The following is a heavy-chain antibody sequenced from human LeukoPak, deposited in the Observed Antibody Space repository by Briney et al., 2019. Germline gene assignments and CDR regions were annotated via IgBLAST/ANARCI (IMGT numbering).Heavy chain of an antibody. V-gene: IGHV3-7*01. CDR2: IKQDGSEK. CDR1: GFTFGSYW. Sequence: PGGSLRLSCAASGFTFGSYWMNWVRQAPGKGLEWVANIKQDGSEKFYVDSVKGRFTISRDNAKNSLYLQMNSLRAEDTAVYYCAGGSGWLEDCWGQGILVTVSS. J-gene: IGHJ4*02. D-gene: IGHD6-19*01. CDR3: AGGSGWLEDC.